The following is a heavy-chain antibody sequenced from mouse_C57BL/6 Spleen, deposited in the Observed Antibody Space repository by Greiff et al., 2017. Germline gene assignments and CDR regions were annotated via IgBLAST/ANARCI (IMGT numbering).Heavy chain of an antibody. Sequence: VKLVESGAELVKPGASVKLSCKASGYTFTEYTIHWVKQRSGQGLEWIGWFYPGSGSIKYNEKFKDKATLTADKSSSTGYMELSRLTSEDSAVYFCARHDYYGSSYPSYWYFDVWGTGTTVTVSS. CDR3: ARHDYYGSSYPSYWYFDV. J-gene: IGHJ1*03. CDR1: GYTFTEYT. D-gene: IGHD1-1*01. CDR2: FYPGSGSI. V-gene: IGHV1-62-2*01.